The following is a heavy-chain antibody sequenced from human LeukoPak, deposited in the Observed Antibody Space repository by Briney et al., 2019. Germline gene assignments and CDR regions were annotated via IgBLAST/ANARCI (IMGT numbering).Heavy chain of an antibody. J-gene: IGHJ4*02. D-gene: IGHD3-10*01. Sequence: GGPLRLSCASSGFIFSSYGMSWVRQAPGKGLEGVSAISCSGGRTYYTCSLRGGSTISSDKSKNTLSLQINSLRAEDSAGYYCANLGNYYGSGSYMVYWGQGTLVTVSS. V-gene: IGHV3-23*01. CDR2: ISCSGGRT. CDR1: GFIFSSYG. CDR3: ANLGNYYGSGSYMVY.